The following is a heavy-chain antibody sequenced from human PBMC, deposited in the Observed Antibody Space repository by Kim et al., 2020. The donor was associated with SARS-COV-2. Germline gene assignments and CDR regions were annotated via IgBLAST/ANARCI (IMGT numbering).Heavy chain of an antibody. V-gene: IGHV3-74*01. CDR3: ARSPSGPEGY. Sequence: TTAYADSVKDRLTASRDNAKNTLYLQMNRLRAEDTAVYFCARSPSGPEGYWGQGTLVTVSS. CDR2: TT. J-gene: IGHJ4*02.